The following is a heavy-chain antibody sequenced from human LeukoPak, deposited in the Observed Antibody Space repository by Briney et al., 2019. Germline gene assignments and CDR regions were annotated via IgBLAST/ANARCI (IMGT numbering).Heavy chain of an antibody. J-gene: IGHJ4*02. CDR1: GDSVSSSNYC. D-gene: IGHD6-13*01. V-gene: IGHV4-39*07. Sequence: PSETLSLTCTVFGDSVSSSNYCWAWFRQPPGKGLDWIGSLYYDGRTYYSPPLESRVTISVDTSKNQFSLNLSSVTAADTAVYYCARGPSWYHNYWGQGTLVTVSS. CDR2: LYYDGRT. CDR3: ARGPSWYHNY.